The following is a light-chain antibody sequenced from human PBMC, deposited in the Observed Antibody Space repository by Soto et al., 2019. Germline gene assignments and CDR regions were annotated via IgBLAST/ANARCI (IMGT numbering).Light chain of an antibody. CDR2: EVS. CDR3: NSYTGSSIYV. CDR1: SSDVGSYNR. Sequence: QSVLTQPPSVSGSPGQSVAISCTGTSSDVGSYNRVSWYQQPPGAAPKLMIYEVSNRPSGVPDRFSGSKSGNTASLTISGLQAEDEADYYCNSYTGSSIYVFGTGTKVTV. J-gene: IGLJ1*01. V-gene: IGLV2-18*02.